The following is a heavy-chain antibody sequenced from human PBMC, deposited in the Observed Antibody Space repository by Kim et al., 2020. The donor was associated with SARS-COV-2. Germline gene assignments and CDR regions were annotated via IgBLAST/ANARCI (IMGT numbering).Heavy chain of an antibody. CDR3: ARVWDGDYVDP. D-gene: IGHD4-17*01. V-gene: IGHV4-59*01. Sequence: TNSNPALKSRVTISVDTSKNQFSLKLSSVTAADTAVYYCARVWDGDYVDPWGQGTLVTVSS. CDR2: T. J-gene: IGHJ5*02.